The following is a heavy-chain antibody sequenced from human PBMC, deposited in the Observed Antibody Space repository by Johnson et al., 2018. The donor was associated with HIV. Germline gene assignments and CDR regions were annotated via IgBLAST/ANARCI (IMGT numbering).Heavy chain of an antibody. Sequence: VQLVESGGGLVQPGRSLRLSCAASGFTFDDYAMHWVRQAPGKGLEWVSGISWNSGSIGYADSVEGRFTISRDNAKNTLYMQMNSLRAEDTAVYYCARDRGRAYYNFWSGTRSACAFDIWGQGTMVTVSS. CDR3: ARDRGRAYYNFWSGTRSACAFDI. CDR1: GFTFDDYA. V-gene: IGHV3-9*01. D-gene: IGHD3-3*01. CDR2: ISWNSGSI. J-gene: IGHJ3*02.